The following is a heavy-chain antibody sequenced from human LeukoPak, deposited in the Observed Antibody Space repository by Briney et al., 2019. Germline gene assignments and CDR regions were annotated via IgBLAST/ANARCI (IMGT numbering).Heavy chain of an antibody. CDR3: ARESYCSGGSCYSGRAFDI. Sequence: GGSLRLSSAASGFTFSNHGMNWVRQAPGKGLEWVSSISSSSSYIYYADSVKGRFTISRDNAKNTLYLQMNSLRAEDTAIYYCARESYCSGGSCYSGRAFDIWGQGTMVTVSS. D-gene: IGHD2-15*01. CDR2: ISSSSSYI. J-gene: IGHJ3*02. CDR1: GFTFSNHG. V-gene: IGHV3-21*01.